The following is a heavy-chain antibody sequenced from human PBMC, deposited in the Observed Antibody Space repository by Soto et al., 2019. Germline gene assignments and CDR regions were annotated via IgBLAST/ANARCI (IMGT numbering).Heavy chain of an antibody. D-gene: IGHD5-12*01. CDR3: AAGGGLPRCY. CDR1: GGSISSGGYS. Sequence: QLQLQESGSGLVKPSQTLSLTCAVSGGSISSGGYSWSWIRQPPGKGLEWIGYIYHSGSTSYNPSLKGPATRSVDRSTDQFALKLSSVTAADTAVYCCAAGGGLPRCYWGQGTLVTVSS. V-gene: IGHV4-30-2*01. CDR2: IYHSGST. J-gene: IGHJ4*02.